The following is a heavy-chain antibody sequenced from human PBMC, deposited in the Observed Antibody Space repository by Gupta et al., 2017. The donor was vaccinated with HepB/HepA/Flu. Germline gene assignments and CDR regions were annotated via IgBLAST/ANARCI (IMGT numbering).Heavy chain of an antibody. Sequence: QVQLVQSGAEVRNPGASVKLSCKASGSTFRSYGFTWVRQAPGQGLEWIGWISAYNGRTDYAQKFQGRVYMTTDPSTSTAYMELGSLRSDDTAVYYCGRWGPMYYYMDVWGKGTTVTVSS. CDR2: ISAYNGRT. J-gene: IGHJ6*03. CDR3: GRWGPMYYYMDV. D-gene: IGHD2-2*01. V-gene: IGHV1-18*01. CDR1: GSTFRSYG.